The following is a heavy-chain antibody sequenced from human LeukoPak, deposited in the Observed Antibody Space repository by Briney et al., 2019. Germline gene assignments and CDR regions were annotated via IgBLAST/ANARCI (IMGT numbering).Heavy chain of an antibody. CDR1: GGSISSGDYY. J-gene: IGHJ5*02. V-gene: IGHV4-30-4*01. D-gene: IGHD3-10*01. Sequence: PSETLSLTCSVSGGSISSGDYYWSRIRQPPGKGLEWIGHIYYSGSTHHNPSLKSRVTISVDTSKNQFSLKLSSVTATDTAVYYCARSLLSAGSGSYGFDPWGQGTLVTVSS. CDR2: IYYSGST. CDR3: ARSLLSAGSGSYGFDP.